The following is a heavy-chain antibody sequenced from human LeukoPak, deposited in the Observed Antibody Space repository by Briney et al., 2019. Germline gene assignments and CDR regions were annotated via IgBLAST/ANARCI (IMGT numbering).Heavy chain of an antibody. CDR3: VFXLYRAYYFDY. CDR1: GGTFSSYA. V-gene: IGHV1-69*04. Sequence: ASVKVSCKASGGTFSSYAISWVRQAPGQGLEWMGRIIPILGIANYAQKFQGRVTITADKSTSTAYMELSSLRSEDTAVYYCVFXLYRAYYFDYWGQGTLVTVSS. CDR2: IIPILGIA. D-gene: IGHD2-15*01. J-gene: IGHJ4*02.